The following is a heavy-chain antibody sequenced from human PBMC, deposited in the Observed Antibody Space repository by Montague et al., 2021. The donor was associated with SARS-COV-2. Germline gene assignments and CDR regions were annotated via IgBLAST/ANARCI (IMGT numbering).Heavy chain of an antibody. CDR2: IYYSGST. J-gene: IGHJ6*02. D-gene: IGHD3-10*01. CDR3: ARRFLWFGGASMDA. Sequence: SETLSLTCTVSGGSISSYYWSWIRQPPGKGLEWIGYIYYSGSTNYNPSLKSRVTISVDTSKNQFSLRLSSVTAADTAVYYCARRFLWFGGASMDAWGQRTTVTVSS. CDR1: GGSISSYY. V-gene: IGHV4-59*08.